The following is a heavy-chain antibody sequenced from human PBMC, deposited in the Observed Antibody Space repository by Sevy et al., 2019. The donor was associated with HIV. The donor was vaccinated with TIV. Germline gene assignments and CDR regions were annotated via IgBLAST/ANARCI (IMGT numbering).Heavy chain of an antibody. J-gene: IGHJ3*02. CDR1: GYIFKNYW. CDR2: FYPGNSDT. D-gene: IGHD3-22*01. Sequence: GESLKISCKGSGYIFKNYWIGWVRQMPGKGLEWMGIFYPGNSDTRYNPPFQSHVTISADKSISAAYLQWSSLKASDTAMYYCARGLYYYDSSGYSDAFDIWGQGTMVTVSS. CDR3: ARGLYYYDSSGYSDAFDI. V-gene: IGHV5-51*01.